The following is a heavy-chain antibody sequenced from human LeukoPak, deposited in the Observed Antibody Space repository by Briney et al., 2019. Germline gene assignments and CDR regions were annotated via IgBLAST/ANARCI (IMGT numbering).Heavy chain of an antibody. Sequence: ASVKVSCKASGYTFTAYYVHWVRQAPGQGLEWMGWINPHIGDTNYAQKFQGRVTMTRDTSISTAYMELSRLRSDDTAVYYCARIREWASTVGAFDYWGQGALVTVSS. D-gene: IGHD4-23*01. J-gene: IGHJ4*01. CDR2: INPHIGDT. V-gene: IGHV1-2*02. CDR3: ARIREWASTVGAFDY. CDR1: GYTFTAYY.